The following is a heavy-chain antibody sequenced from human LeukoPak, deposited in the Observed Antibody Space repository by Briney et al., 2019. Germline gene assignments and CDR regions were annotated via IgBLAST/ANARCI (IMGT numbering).Heavy chain of an antibody. CDR3: ARASGYSGYDSDY. J-gene: IGHJ4*02. V-gene: IGHV1-2*02. CDR2: INPNSGGT. Sequence: ASVKVSCKASGYTFTGHYMHWVRQAPGQGLEWMGWINPNSGGTNYAQKFQGRVTMTRDTSISTAYMELSRLRSDDTAVYYCARASGYSGYDSDYWGQGTLVTVSS. CDR1: GYTFTGHY. D-gene: IGHD5-12*01.